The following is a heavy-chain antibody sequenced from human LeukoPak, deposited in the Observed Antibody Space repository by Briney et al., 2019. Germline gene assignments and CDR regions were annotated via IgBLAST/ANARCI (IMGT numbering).Heavy chain of an antibody. CDR3: ARVRDGYNDAYDI. V-gene: IGHV1-46*01. J-gene: IGHJ3*02. CDR1: GYTFTAFY. Sequence: GASVTVSCKASGYTFTAFYIHWVRQAPGQGLEWMGIVNPSGDSTNYAQNFQGRVTMTGDTSTSTVYMELSSLRSEDTAVYYCARVRDGYNDAYDIWGQGTMVTVPS. CDR2: VNPSGDST. D-gene: IGHD5-24*01.